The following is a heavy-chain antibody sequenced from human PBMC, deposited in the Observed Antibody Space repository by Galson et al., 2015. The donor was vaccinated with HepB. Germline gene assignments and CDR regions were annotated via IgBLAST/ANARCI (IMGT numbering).Heavy chain of an antibody. CDR2: INFNGST. CDR3: ATPYTSRFDY. V-gene: IGHV4-61*05. Sequence: SETLSLTCTVSGGSISSSSYYWGWIRQPPGKGLEWIGYINFNGSTNYNPSFKSRVTISVDTSKTQFSLKLNSVTAADTAVYYCATPYTSRFDYWGQGTLVTVSS. CDR1: GGSISSSSYY. D-gene: IGHD4-11*01. J-gene: IGHJ4*02.